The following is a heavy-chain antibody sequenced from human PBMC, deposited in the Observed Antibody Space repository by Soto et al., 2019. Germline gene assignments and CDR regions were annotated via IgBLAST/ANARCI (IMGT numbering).Heavy chain of an antibody. Sequence: EVQLLESGGGLVQPGGSLRLSCAASGFTFSSYAMSWVRQAPGKGLEWVSAISGSGGSTNYADSVKGRFTISRDNSKNTLYLQMNSLRAEDTAVYYCAKDSDRWLRHRGADYWGQGTLVTVSS. J-gene: IGHJ4*02. CDR3: AKDSDRWLRHRGADY. D-gene: IGHD5-12*01. CDR1: GFTFSSYA. CDR2: ISGSGGST. V-gene: IGHV3-23*01.